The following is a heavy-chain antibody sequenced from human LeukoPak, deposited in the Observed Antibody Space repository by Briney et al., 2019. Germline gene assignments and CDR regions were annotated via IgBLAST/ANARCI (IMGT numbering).Heavy chain of an antibody. CDR1: GFTFSSYA. Sequence: GGSLRLSCAASGFTFSSYAMSWVRQAPGKGLEWVSAISGSGGSTYYADSVKGRFTISRDNSKNTLYLQMNSLRAEDTAVYYCAKDGTSVAAGSSYFDYWGQGTLVTVSS. D-gene: IGHD6-19*01. CDR2: ISGSGGST. CDR3: AKDGTSVAAGSSYFDY. J-gene: IGHJ4*02. V-gene: IGHV3-23*01.